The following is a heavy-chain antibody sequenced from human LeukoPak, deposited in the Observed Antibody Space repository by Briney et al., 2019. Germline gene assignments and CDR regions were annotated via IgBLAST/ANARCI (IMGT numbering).Heavy chain of an antibody. D-gene: IGHD3-22*01. CDR3: AKEGYYYDSSGYYSREAFVAFDY. Sequence: GGSLRLSCAASGFTFSSYGMHWVRQAPGKGLEWVAFIRYDGSNKYYADSVKGRFTISRDNSKNTLYLQMNSLRAEDTAVYYCAKEGYYYDSSGYYSREAFVAFDYWGQGTLVTVSS. CDR1: GFTFSSYG. J-gene: IGHJ4*02. CDR2: IRYDGSNK. V-gene: IGHV3-30*02.